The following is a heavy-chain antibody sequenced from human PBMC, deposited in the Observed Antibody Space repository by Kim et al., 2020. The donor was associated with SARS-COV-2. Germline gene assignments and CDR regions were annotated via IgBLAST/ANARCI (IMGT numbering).Heavy chain of an antibody. CDR2: IYYSGST. D-gene: IGHD2-15*01. CDR1: GGSMSSGNYF. CDR3: ARIFRWDVVVVGAGYSAFDI. Sequence: SETLSLTCAVSGGSMSSGNYFWSWIRQHPGKGLEWIGYIYYSGSTYYNPSLKSRVTMSVDTSKNQFSLNLSSVTAADTAVYYCARIFRWDVVVVGAGYSAFDIWGQGTMVTVSS. V-gene: IGHV4-31*11. J-gene: IGHJ3*02.